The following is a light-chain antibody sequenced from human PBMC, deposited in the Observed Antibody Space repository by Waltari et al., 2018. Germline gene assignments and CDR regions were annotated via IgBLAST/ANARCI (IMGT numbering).Light chain of an antibody. Sequence: EIVMTQSPATMSVSPGEEVTLSCTASESVGTDVAWYRHKPGQAPRLLIYDAITRATGVPARFSGSGSGTDFTLTINSLQSEDFAIYYCQQSKQWPRRTFGQGTKLEIK. CDR3: QQSKQWPRRT. J-gene: IGKJ2*01. V-gene: IGKV3D-15*01. CDR2: DAI. CDR1: ESVGTD.